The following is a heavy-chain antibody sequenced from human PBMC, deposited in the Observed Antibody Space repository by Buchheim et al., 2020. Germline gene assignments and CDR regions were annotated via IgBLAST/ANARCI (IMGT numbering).Heavy chain of an antibody. CDR3: ARVSDGTGTRPFDY. J-gene: IGHJ4*02. D-gene: IGHD3-10*01. CDR2: ITSSGSHV. Sequence: EVQVVESGGGLVKPGGSLKLSCAASGFTFSTSSMCWVRQAPGKGLEWVSFITSSGSHVYYADSVKGRFTISRDNAKKSLYLQMNSLRVEDTAVYYCARVSDGTGTRPFDYWGQGTL. CDR1: GFTFSTSS. V-gene: IGHV3-21*01.